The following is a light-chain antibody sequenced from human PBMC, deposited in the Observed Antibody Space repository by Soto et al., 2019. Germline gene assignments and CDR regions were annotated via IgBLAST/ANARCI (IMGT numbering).Light chain of an antibody. CDR2: GAS. CDR3: QRYGSSPWT. J-gene: IGKJ1*01. CDR1: QSVSSNY. Sequence: EIVLTQSPGTLSLSPGERATLSCRASQSVSSNYLAWYQQKPGQTPRLLIYGASSRATGIPDRFSGSGSGTEFTLTISRLEPEDCAVLYCQRYGSSPWTFGQGTKVEIK. V-gene: IGKV3-20*01.